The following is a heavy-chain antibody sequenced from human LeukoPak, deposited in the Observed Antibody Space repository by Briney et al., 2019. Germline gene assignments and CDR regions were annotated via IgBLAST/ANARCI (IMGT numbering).Heavy chain of an antibody. J-gene: IGHJ4*02. Sequence: ASVKVSCKASGYTFTSYGISWVRQAPGQGLEWMGWISAYNGNANYAQKLQGRVTMTTDTSTSTAYMELRSLRSDDTAVYYCAGDLLWFGELLPFDYWGQGTLVTVSS. CDR1: GYTFTSYG. CDR3: AGDLLWFGELLPFDY. D-gene: IGHD3-10*01. V-gene: IGHV1-18*01. CDR2: ISAYNGNA.